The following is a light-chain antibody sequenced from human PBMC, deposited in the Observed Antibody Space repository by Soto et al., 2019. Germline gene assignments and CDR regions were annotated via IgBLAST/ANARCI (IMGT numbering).Light chain of an antibody. V-gene: IGLV3-21*02. Sequence: SYELNQPPSVSVAPGQPARITCGGANFGDKSVHWYQQKPGQAPVMVVYDDYDRPSGIPERFSGSKSGNTATLTISGVEAGDEADYFCQVWDNSADRVAVFGGGTQLTVL. J-gene: IGLJ2*01. CDR2: DDY. CDR1: NFGDKS. CDR3: QVWDNSADRVAV.